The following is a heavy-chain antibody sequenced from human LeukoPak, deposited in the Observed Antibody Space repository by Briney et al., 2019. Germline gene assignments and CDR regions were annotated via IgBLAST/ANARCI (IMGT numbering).Heavy chain of an antibody. CDR2: IIPIFGTA. CDR1: GGTFSSYA. D-gene: IGHD3-16*02. J-gene: IGHJ5*02. V-gene: IGHV1-69*05. Sequence: SMKVSCKASGGTFSSYAISWVRQAPGQGLEWMGRIIPIFGTANYAQKFQGRVTITTDESTSTAYMELSSLRSEDTAVYYCARDGGFGGVIARRNWFDPWGQGTLVTVSS. CDR3: ARDGGFGGVIARRNWFDP.